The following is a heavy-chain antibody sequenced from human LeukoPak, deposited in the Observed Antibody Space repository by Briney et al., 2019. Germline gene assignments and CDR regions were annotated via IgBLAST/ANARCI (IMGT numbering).Heavy chain of an antibody. CDR1: GYTFTSYA. CDR3: AREVTYYDFWSGYYNYYYYMDV. J-gene: IGHJ6*03. CDR2: INTNTGNP. V-gene: IGHV7-4-1*02. D-gene: IGHD3-3*01. Sequence: ASVNVSCKASGYTFTSYAMNWVRQAPGQGLEWMGWINTNTGNPTYAQGFTGRFVFSLDTSVSTAYLQISSLKAEDTAVYYCAREVTYYDFWSGYYNYYYYMDVWGKGTTVTVSS.